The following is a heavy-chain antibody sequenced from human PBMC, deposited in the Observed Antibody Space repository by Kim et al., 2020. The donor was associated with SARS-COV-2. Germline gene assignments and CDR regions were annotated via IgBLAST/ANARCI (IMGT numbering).Heavy chain of an antibody. CDR2: ISYDGSNK. CDR1: GFTFSSYA. V-gene: IGHV3-30*04. J-gene: IGHJ4*02. D-gene: IGHD3-22*01. CDR3: ASSSGYQYYFDY. Sequence: GGSLRLSCAASGFTFSSYAMHWVRQAPGKGLEWVAVISYDGSNKYYADSVKGRFTISRDNSKNTLYLQMNSLRAEDTAVYYCASSSGYQYYFDYWGQGTLVTVSS.